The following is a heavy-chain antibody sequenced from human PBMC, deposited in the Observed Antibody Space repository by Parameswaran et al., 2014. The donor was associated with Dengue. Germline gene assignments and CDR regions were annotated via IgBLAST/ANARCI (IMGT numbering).Heavy chain of an antibody. V-gene: IGHV4-34*01. D-gene: IGHD5-18*01. Sequence: VRQAPGKGLEWIGEINHSGSTNYNSSLKSRVTISVDTSKNQFSLKLNSVTAADTAVYYCARGVVDTAGVAMDVWGQGTTVTVSS. CDR3: ARGVVDTAGVAMDV. CDR2: INHSGST. J-gene: IGHJ6*02.